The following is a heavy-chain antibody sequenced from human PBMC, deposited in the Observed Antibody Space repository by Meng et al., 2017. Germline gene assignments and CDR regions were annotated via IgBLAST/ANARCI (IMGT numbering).Heavy chain of an antibody. CDR2: INPNSGGT. CDR3: ARAVSSGWSRFAFDI. V-gene: IGHV1-2*02. Sequence: ASVKVSCKASGYTFTGYYMHRVRQAPGQGLEWMGWINPNSGGTNYAQKFQGRVTMTRDTSISTAYMELSRLRSDDTAVYYCARAVSSGWSRFAFDIWGQGTMVTVSS. D-gene: IGHD6-19*01. CDR1: GYTFTGYY. J-gene: IGHJ3*02.